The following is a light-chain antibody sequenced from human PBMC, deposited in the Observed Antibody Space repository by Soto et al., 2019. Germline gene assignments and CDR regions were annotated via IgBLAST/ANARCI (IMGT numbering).Light chain of an antibody. CDR1: RSSIGSNT. CDR2: SNN. V-gene: IGLV1-44*01. Sequence: QSVLTQPPSVSGTPGQRVTLSCSGSRSSIGSNTVNWYQHLPGSAPKLLIYSNNHRPSGVPDRFSASKAGASASLAISGLQSEDEGDYYCAAWDASLGGFYVFGSGTKLTVL. J-gene: IGLJ1*01. CDR3: AAWDASLGGFYV.